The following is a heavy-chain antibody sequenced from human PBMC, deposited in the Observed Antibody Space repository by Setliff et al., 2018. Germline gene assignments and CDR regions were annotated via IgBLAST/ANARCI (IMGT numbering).Heavy chain of an antibody. J-gene: IGHJ6*03. Sequence: ASVKVSCKASGYTFTRYAMNWVRQAPGQGLEWMGWINTNTGNPTYAQGFTGRFVFSLDTSVSTAYLQISSLKAEDTAVYYCAREAGYYDSSGPVGVPYYYYMDVWGKGTTVTVSS. CDR3: AREAGYYDSSGPVGVPYYYYMDV. CDR1: GYTFTRYA. CDR2: INTNTGNP. V-gene: IGHV7-4-1*02. D-gene: IGHD3-22*01.